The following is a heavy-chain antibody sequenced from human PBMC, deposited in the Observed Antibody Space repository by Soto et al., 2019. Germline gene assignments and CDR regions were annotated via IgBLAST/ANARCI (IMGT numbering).Heavy chain of an antibody. CDR1: GYTFTSYG. Sequence: ASVKVSCKASGYTFTSYGISWMRQAPGQGLEWMGWISAYNGNTNYAQKLQGRVTMTTDTSTSTAYMELRSLRSDDTAVYYCARVTYSSSWYNWFDPWGQGTLVTVSS. V-gene: IGHV1-18*01. D-gene: IGHD6-13*01. J-gene: IGHJ5*02. CDR3: ARVTYSSSWYNWFDP. CDR2: ISAYNGNT.